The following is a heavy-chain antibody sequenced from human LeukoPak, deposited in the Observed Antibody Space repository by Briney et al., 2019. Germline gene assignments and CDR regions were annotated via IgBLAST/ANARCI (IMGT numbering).Heavy chain of an antibody. CDR1: GYSFTSYS. CDR2: ISPGDSDT. Sequence: GESLKISCKSSGYSFTSYSIAWVRQMPGKGLEWMGIISPGDSDTTYSPSFQGQVTISADKSISTAYLQWNSLKASDTAMYYCARRVDDYYYMDVWGEGTTVTVSS. CDR3: ARRVDDYYYMDV. J-gene: IGHJ6*03. V-gene: IGHV5-51*01. D-gene: IGHD2-15*01.